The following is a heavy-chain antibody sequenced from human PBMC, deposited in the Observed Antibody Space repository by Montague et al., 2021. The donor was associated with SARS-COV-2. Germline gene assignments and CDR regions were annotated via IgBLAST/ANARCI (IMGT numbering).Heavy chain of an antibody. J-gene: IGHJ5*02. Sequence: SETLSLTCTVSGGSIGSYYWSWIRQPPGKGLEWIGYISYSGSTNYNPSLKSRVTMSVDTSKNHFSLKLNSVTAADTAVYYCARDGCSGGSCYYNWFDPWGQGTLVTVSS. CDR1: GGSIGSYY. D-gene: IGHD2-15*01. V-gene: IGHV4-59*01. CDR3: ARDGCSGGSCYYNWFDP. CDR2: ISYSGST.